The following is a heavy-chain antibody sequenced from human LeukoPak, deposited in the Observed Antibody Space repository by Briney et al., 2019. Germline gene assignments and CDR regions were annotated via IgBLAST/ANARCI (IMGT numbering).Heavy chain of an antibody. CDR2: IKDDGSAK. CDR1: GFTFSSYW. D-gene: IGHD4-17*01. V-gene: IGHV3-7*01. Sequence: PGGSLRLSCAASGFTFSSYWMSWVRQAPGKGLEWVANIKDDGSAKYYVDSVKGRFTISRDNAKNSLFLQMNSLRAEDTAVYYCARGSIWKPTVTTGHWGQGTLVTVSS. CDR3: ARGSIWKPTVTTGH. J-gene: IGHJ4*02.